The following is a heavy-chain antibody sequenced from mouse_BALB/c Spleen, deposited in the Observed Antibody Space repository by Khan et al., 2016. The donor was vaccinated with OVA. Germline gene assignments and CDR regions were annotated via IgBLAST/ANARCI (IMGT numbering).Heavy chain of an antibody. D-gene: IGHD1-3*01. J-gene: IGHJ2*01. Sequence: VQLQQSGAELAKPGASVKMSCKASGYTFTSYWMHWIKQRPGQGLEWIGYINPYSGYTDYHQKFKDKATLTAEQSSSTDYMQLSSLTTDDSAVHYRARDIIDYWGQGTALTVSS. V-gene: IGHV1-7*01. CDR3: ARDIIDY. CDR1: GYTFTSYW. CDR2: INPYSGYT.